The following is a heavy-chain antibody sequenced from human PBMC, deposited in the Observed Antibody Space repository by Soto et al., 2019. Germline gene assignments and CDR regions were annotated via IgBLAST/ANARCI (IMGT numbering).Heavy chain of an antibody. Sequence: EVQLVESGGGSVQPGGSLRLSCAASGFTFGSHWMQWVRQAPGKGLVWVSRINSDGSSTTYADSVKGRFTISRDNAKNTLYLQMNNLRAEDMAVYYCARGNVEANAIPGYWGQEAMVTVS. V-gene: IGHV3-74*01. CDR1: GFTFGSHW. CDR3: ARGNVEANAIPGY. D-gene: IGHD2-21*01. J-gene: IGHJ4*02. CDR2: INSDGSST.